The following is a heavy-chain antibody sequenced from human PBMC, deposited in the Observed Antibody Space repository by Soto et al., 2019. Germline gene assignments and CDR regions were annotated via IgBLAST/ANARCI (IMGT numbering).Heavy chain of an antibody. CDR1: GFTFSSYG. J-gene: IGHJ4*02. CDR2: ISYDGSNK. V-gene: IGHV3-30*18. D-gene: IGHD1-26*01. Sequence: QVQLVESGGGVVQPGRSLRLSCAASGFTFSSYGMHWVRQAPGKGLEWVAVISYDGSNKYYADSVKGRFTISRDNSKNTLYLQMNSLRAEDTAVYYCANPGVDATTYWGQGTLVTVSS. CDR3: ANPGVDATTY.